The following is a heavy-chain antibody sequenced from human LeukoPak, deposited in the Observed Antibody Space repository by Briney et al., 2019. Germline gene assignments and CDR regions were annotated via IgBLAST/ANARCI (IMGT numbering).Heavy chain of an antibody. J-gene: IGHJ4*02. D-gene: IGHD6-13*01. V-gene: IGHV3-23*01. CDR1: GFTLNIYA. CDR2: LTGSGRDT. Sequence: GGSLGLSCAASGFTLNIYAMNWVRQAPGKGLDWVSRLTGSGRDTYYTDSVKGRFTISRDNSKNTLYLQMNSLRPDDTAVYYCAKIAATDPIDFWGQGTLVTVSS. CDR3: AKIAATDPIDF.